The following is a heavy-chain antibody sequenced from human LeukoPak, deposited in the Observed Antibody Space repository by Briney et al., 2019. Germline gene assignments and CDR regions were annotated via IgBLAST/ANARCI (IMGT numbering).Heavy chain of an antibody. CDR3: ARARQQLVWANWFDP. V-gene: IGHV1-18*04. CDR1: GYTFTNYY. CDR2: ISAYNGKT. D-gene: IGHD6-13*01. J-gene: IGHJ5*02. Sequence: GASVNVSCKASGYTFTNYYVHWVRQAPGQGLEWMGWISAYNGKTKYAQKLQGRVTMTTETSTSTAYMELRSLRSDDTAVYYCARARQQLVWANWFDPWGQGTLVTVSS.